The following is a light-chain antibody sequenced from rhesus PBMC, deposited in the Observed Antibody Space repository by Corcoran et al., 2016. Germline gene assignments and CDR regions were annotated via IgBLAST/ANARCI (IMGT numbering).Light chain of an antibody. CDR2: KAS. CDR3: QQYSSRPPA. Sequence: DIQMTQSPSSLSASVGDTVTITCRASQGISSWLAWYQQKPGKAPKLLIYKASNLQSGGPSRFSGSGSGTDFTLTISSRQSEDFATYYWQQYSSRPPAFGGGTKVELK. V-gene: IGKV1-22*01. CDR1: QGISSW. J-gene: IGKJ4*01.